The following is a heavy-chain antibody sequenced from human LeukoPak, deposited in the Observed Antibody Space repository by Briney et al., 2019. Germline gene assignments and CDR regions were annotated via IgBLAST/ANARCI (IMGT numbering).Heavy chain of an antibody. CDR2: IKQDGSEK. Sequence: GGSLRLSCAASRFTFRSYWMTWVRQAPGKGLEWVASIKQDGSEKYYVDSVKGRFTISRDNAKNSLHLQMNSLRAEDTAVYYCARGRTSSDYWGQGTLVTVSS. D-gene: IGHD1-26*01. V-gene: IGHV3-7*01. CDR1: RFTFRSYW. CDR3: ARGRTSSDY. J-gene: IGHJ4*02.